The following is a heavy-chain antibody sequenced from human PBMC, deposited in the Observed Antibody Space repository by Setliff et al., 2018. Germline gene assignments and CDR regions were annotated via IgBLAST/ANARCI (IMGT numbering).Heavy chain of an antibody. CDR3: ARDGGDGYGVDAYAGGGFDI. D-gene: IGHD4-17*01. CDR1: GYSISSPHY. V-gene: IGHV4-38-2*02. CDR2: IKHSGNT. J-gene: IGHJ3*02. Sequence: KSSETLSLTCAVSGYSISSPHYWGWIRQPPGKGLEWIGSIKHSGNTYYNPSLKSRVTISVDTSNNQFSLKLTSVTAADTAVYYCARDGGDGYGVDAYAGGGFDIWGQGTMVTVSS.